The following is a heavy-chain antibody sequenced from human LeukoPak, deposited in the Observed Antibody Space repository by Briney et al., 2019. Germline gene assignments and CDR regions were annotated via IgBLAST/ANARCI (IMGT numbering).Heavy chain of an antibody. V-gene: IGHV3-9*01. CDR3: ARSYTYLGAFDI. Sequence: PGRSLRLSCAASGFTFDDYAMHWVRQAPGKGLEWVPGISWNSGSIGYADSVKGRFTISRDNAKNSLYLQMNSLRAEDTALYYCARSYTYLGAFDIWGQGTMVTVSS. CDR1: GFTFDDYA. J-gene: IGHJ3*02. D-gene: IGHD1-14*01. CDR2: ISWNSGSI.